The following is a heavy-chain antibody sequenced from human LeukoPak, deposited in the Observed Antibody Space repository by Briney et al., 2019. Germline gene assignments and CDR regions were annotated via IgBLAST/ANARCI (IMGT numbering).Heavy chain of an antibody. CDR2: ISYDGSNK. CDR1: GFTFSSYA. CDR3: ARVGGRGGPGDLYYFDY. J-gene: IGHJ4*02. Sequence: GGSLRLSCAASGFTFSSYAMHWVRQAPGKGLEWVAVISYDGSNKYYADSVKGRFTISRDNSKNTLYLQMNSLRAEDTAVYYRARVGGRGGPGDLYYFDYWGQGTLVTVSS. D-gene: IGHD4-17*01. V-gene: IGHV3-30-3*01.